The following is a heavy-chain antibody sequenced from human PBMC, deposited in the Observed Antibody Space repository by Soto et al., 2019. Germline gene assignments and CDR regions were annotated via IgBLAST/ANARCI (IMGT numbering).Heavy chain of an antibody. D-gene: IGHD6-13*01. CDR2: IWYDGSNK. Sequence: GGSLRLSCAASGFTFSSYGMHWVRQAPGKGLEWVAVIWYDGSNKYYADSVKGRFTISRDNSKNTLYLQMNSLRAEDTAVYYCARDPGRIAAEDDYWGQGTLATVSS. J-gene: IGHJ4*02. CDR1: GFTFSSYG. V-gene: IGHV3-33*01. CDR3: ARDPGRIAAEDDY.